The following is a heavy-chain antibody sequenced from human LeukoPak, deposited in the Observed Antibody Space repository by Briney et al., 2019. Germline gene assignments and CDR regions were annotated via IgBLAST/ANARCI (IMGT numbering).Heavy chain of an antibody. V-gene: IGHV1-2*02. Sequence: ASAKEYCKATGYTSTYSEIEAAPIDVAQQPSWFPFTNLNSGDTYYAQNFQDRVTMTGDTSISTAYLELSSLRSDDTAVFYCARSYFDVLTNYYMWLAPWGQGTLVTVSS. CDR3: ARSYFDVLTNYYMWLAP. CDR1: GYTSTYSE. D-gene: IGHD3-9*01. CDR2: TNLNSGDT. J-gene: IGHJ5*02.